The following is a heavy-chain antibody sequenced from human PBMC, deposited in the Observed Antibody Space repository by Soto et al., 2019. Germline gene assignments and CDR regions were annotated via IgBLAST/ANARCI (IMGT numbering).Heavy chain of an antibody. CDR1: GYTLPNYS. J-gene: IGHJ4*02. Sequence: QVQFVQSGAEVKKPGASVRLSCKPSGYTLPNYSIQWVRQAAGQGLQWLGWINPGSGYTEYSQRLQGRVTLSRDNSASTFYMYLTSLTSEDTAVYVFTRDLNGGNPFDYWGQGTLVTVSS. D-gene: IGHD2-8*01. V-gene: IGHV1-3*01. CDR2: INPGSGYT. CDR3: TRDLNGGNPFDY.